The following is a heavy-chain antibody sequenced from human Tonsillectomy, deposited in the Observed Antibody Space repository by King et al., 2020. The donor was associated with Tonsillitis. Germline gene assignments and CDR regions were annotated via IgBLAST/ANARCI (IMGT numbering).Heavy chain of an antibody. D-gene: IGHD2/OR15-2a*01. Sequence: QLVQSGGGLVQPGGSLKLSCAASGFTFSGSAMHWVRQASGKGLEWVGRIRSKVNNYATSYPASVKGRFTISRDDSKNTAYLQMNSLKTEDTAVYYCTSLRYCDTSGCFDYWGQGTLVTVSS. CDR1: GFTFSGSA. CDR3: TSLRYCDTSGCFDY. J-gene: IGHJ4*02. V-gene: IGHV3-73*01. CDR2: IRSKVNNYAT.